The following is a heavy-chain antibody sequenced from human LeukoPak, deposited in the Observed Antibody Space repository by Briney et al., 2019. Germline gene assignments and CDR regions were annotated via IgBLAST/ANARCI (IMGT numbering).Heavy chain of an antibody. V-gene: IGHV4-31*03. Sequence: SQTLSLTCTVSGGSISSGGYYWSWIRQHPGKGLEWIGHIYYSGSTYYNPSLKSRVTISVDTSKNQFSLKLSSVTAADTAVYYCARDRRIGEHDYWGQGTLVTVSS. J-gene: IGHJ4*02. CDR1: GGSISSGGYY. D-gene: IGHD1/OR15-1a*01. CDR3: ARDRRIGEHDY. CDR2: IYYSGST.